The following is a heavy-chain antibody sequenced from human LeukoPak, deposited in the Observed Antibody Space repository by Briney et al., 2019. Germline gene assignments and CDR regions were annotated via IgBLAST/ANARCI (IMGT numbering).Heavy chain of an antibody. Sequence: GESLKISCKGSGYSFTSYWIGWVRQMPGKGLEWMGIIYPCDSDTRYSPSFQGHVTISADHSISTAYLEWSRLKASDTAMYYCARIAVGGTGYFEYWGQGTLVTVSS. CDR3: ARIAVGGTGYFEY. CDR1: GYSFTSYW. CDR2: IYPCDSDT. D-gene: IGHD6-19*01. V-gene: IGHV5-51*01. J-gene: IGHJ4*02.